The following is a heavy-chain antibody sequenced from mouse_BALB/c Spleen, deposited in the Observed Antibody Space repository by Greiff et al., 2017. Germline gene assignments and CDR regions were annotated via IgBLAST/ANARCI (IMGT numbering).Heavy chain of an antibody. J-gene: IGHJ2*01. CDR3: ARERAGNFDY. CDR2: IDPSDSET. CDR1: GYIFTSYW. Sequence: QVQLKESGAELVRPGASVKLSCKTSGYIFTSYWIHWVKQRSGQGLEWIGMIDPSDSETHYNQMFKDKATLTVDKSSSTAYMQLSSLTSEDSAVYYCARERAGNFDYWGQGTTLTVSS. V-gene: IGHV1-52*01. D-gene: IGHD3-1*01.